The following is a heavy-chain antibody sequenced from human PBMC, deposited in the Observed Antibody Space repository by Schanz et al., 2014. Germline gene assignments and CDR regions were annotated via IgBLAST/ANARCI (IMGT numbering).Heavy chain of an antibody. D-gene: IGHD3-16*01. J-gene: IGHJ5*02. CDR2: IYDSGNT. Sequence: QVQLQESGPGLVKPSQTLSLTCNVSGDSMSSGGYYWNWIRQHPGKGLEWIGYIYDSGNTYYNPSLKSRVPMSIDTSENQWSLKLASVNAADAAVYYCARLPNLRWGGFDTWGPGTLVTVSS. V-gene: IGHV4-31*03. CDR1: GDSMSSGGYY. CDR3: ARLPNLRWGGFDT.